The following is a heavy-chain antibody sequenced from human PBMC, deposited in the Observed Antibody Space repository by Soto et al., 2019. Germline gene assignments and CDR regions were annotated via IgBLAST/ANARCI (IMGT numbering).Heavy chain of an antibody. Sequence: QVQLVESGGGVVQPGRSLRLSCAASGFTFSSYAMHWVRQAPGKGLEWVAVISYDGSNKYYADSVKGRFTISRDNSKNTLYLQMNSLRAEDTAVYYCARDGAYSSSSSYFDYWGQGTLVTVSS. J-gene: IGHJ4*02. CDR1: GFTFSSYA. CDR2: ISYDGSNK. D-gene: IGHD6-6*01. V-gene: IGHV3-30-3*01. CDR3: ARDGAYSSSSSYFDY.